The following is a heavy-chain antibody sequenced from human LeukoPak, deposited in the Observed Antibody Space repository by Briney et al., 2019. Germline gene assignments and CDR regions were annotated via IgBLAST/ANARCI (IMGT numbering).Heavy chain of an antibody. CDR2: INPHSGGT. Sequence: ASVKVSCKASGYTFTGSYIHWVRQAPGQGPEWMGWINPHSGGTNYAQKFQGRVTMTRDTSISTAYMELRRLTSDDTAVYYCARDRSVGYWGQGTLVTVSS. J-gene: IGHJ4*02. CDR3: ARDRSVGY. V-gene: IGHV1-2*02. CDR1: GYTFTGSY. D-gene: IGHD1-26*01.